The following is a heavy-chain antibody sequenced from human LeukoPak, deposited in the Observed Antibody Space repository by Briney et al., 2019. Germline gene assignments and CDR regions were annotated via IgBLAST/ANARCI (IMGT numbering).Heavy chain of an antibody. Sequence: HPGGSVRLSCSASGFTVSSNYMTWALQAPGQALEGVSLIYTDGSTYYADSVKGRFTISRDNSKNTLYLQMNSLRAGDTAVYYCARSPHYFYGMDVWGQGTTVTVSS. CDR2: IYTDGST. CDR3: ARSPHYFYGMDV. CDR1: GFTVSSNY. J-gene: IGHJ6*02. V-gene: IGHV3-66*01.